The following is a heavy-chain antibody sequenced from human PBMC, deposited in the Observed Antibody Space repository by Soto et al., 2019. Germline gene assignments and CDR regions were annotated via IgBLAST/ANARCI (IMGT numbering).Heavy chain of an antibody. D-gene: IGHD2-8*01. CDR3: ADLSRYCTSSNSD. CDR2: IGTSAST. J-gene: IGHJ4*02. Sequence: DVRLLESGGGLVQPGGSLRLSCAASGFTFSSYSMSWVRQAPGKGLEWVSTIGTSASTYYGDSVRGRFTISRDNSRNTMYLQMNSLRAEDTAVYYCADLSRYCTSSNSDWGQGTLVTVSS. CDR1: GFTFSSYS. V-gene: IGHV3-23*01.